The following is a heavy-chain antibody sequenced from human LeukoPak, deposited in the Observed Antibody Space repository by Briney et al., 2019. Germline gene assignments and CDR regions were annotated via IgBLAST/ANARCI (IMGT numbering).Heavy chain of an antibody. Sequence: PSETLSLTCTVSGASITSYYWSWIRQPAGKGLEWIGSIYYSGSTYYNPSLKSRVTILVDTSKNQFSLKLSSVTAADTAVYYCARARELLSAFDIWGQGTMVTVSS. D-gene: IGHD1-26*01. CDR2: IYYSGST. J-gene: IGHJ3*02. V-gene: IGHV4-4*07. CDR3: ARARELLSAFDI. CDR1: GASITSYY.